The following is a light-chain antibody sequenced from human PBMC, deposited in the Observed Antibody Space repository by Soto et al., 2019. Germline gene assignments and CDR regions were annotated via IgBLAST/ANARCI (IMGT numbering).Light chain of an antibody. V-gene: IGKV3-15*01. CDR3: QQYNNWPPWT. J-gene: IGKJ1*01. CDR2: GAS. Sequence: EIVMTQSPATLSVSPGERATLSCRASQTISSNLAWYQQKPGQAPRVLIYGASTRAPGIPARFSGSGSGTEFTLTISSLQSEDFAVYYCQQYNNWPPWTFGQGTKVEI. CDR1: QTISSN.